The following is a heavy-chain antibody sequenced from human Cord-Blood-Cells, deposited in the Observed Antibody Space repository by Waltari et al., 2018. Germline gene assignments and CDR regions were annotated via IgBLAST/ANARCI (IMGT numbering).Heavy chain of an antibody. V-gene: IGHV4-59*01. CDR2: IYYSGST. D-gene: IGHD1-7*01. J-gene: IGHJ6*02. CDR1: GGSISSYY. CDR3: ARAYGYITGTIYYYYGMDV. Sequence: QVQLQESGPGLVKPSETLSLTCTVSGGSISSYYWSWIRQPPGKGLEWIGYIYYSGSTNYNPSLKSRVTISVDTSKNQFSLKLSSVTAADTAVYYCARAYGYITGTIYYYYGMDVWGQGTTVTVSS.